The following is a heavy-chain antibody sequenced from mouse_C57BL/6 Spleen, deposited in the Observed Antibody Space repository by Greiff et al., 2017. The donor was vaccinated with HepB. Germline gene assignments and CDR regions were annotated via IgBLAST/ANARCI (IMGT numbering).Heavy chain of an antibody. V-gene: IGHV5-17*01. CDR2: ISSGSSTI. CDR1: GFTFSDYG. D-gene: IGHD1-1*01. Sequence: DVQLVESGGGLVKPGGSLKLSCAASGFTFSDYGMHWVRQAPEKGLEWVAYISSGSSTIYYADTVKGRFTISRDNAKNTLFLQMTSLRSEDTAMYYCASLYYGSSYDWYFDVWGTGTTVTVSS. CDR3: ASLYYGSSYDWYFDV. J-gene: IGHJ1*03.